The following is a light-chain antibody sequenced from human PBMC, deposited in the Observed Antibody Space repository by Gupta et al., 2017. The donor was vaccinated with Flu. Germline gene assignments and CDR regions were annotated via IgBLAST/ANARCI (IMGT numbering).Light chain of an antibody. CDR3: QHYNNVPWT. V-gene: IGKV1-5*03. CDR1: QSVSGW. J-gene: IGKJ1*01. Sequence: GDRVTITCRASQSVSGWLAWYQQIPGKAPKLLIYEASTLEDGVPSRFSGSGSGTEFTLTISSLQPGDFATYYCQHYNNVPWTFGQGTKVEIK. CDR2: EAS.